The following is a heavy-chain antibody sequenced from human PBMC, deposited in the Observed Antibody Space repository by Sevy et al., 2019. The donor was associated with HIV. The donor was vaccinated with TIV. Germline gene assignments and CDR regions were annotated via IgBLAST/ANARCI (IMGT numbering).Heavy chain of an antibody. CDR1: GFTFSSYA. D-gene: IGHD3-22*01. CDR2: ISYDGSNK. Sequence: GGSLRLSCAASGFTFSSYAMHWVRQAPGKGLEWVAVISYDGSNKYYADSVKGRFTIYRDNPKKTLYLQMNSLRAEDTAVYYCASISSHAPGYYYDSSGQVFDYWGQGTLVTVSS. J-gene: IGHJ4*02. V-gene: IGHV3-30-3*01. CDR3: ASISSHAPGYYYDSSGQVFDY.